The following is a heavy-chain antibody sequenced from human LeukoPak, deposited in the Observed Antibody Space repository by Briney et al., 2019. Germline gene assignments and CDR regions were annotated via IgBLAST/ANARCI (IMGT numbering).Heavy chain of an antibody. V-gene: IGHV4-39*07. CDR2: IYYSGST. CDR1: GASISSSCYY. CDR3: ARAPRIDSSGSNWFDP. D-gene: IGHD3-22*01. J-gene: IGHJ5*02. Sequence: SETLSPTCTVTGASISSSCYYWGWLRQPPGKGLELVGSIYYSGSTYYNPSLKSRVTISVDTSKNQFSLKLSSVTAADTAVYYCARAPRIDSSGSNWFDPWGQGTLVTVSS.